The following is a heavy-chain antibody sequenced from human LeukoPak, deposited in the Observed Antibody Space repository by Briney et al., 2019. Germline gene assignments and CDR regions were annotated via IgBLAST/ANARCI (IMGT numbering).Heavy chain of an antibody. D-gene: IGHD3-16*01. V-gene: IGHV3-66*01. CDR1: GFTVSSIY. CDR2: IYSGGST. J-gene: IGHJ6*02. Sequence: GGSLRLSCAASGFTVSSIYMSWVRQAPGKGLEWVSVIYSGGSTYYADSVKGRFTISRDNSKNTLYLQMKSLRAADTAVYYCARDQVSFGGVIPRGMDVWGQGTTVPLSS. CDR3: ARDQVSFGGVIPRGMDV.